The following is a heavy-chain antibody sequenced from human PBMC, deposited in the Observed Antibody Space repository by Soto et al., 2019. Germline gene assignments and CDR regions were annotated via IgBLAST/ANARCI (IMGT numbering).Heavy chain of an antibody. CDR2: INPTDSET. CDR3: ASPTMTSTSFYYAMDV. CDR1: GHRFTTYW. V-gene: IGHV5-10-1*01. Sequence: GESLKSSGNTSGHRFTTYWISWVRQMPWKGLEYMGKINPTDSETNYSPSFEGHVTFSVDRSTSTAYVRWNSLKASDTAMYYCASPTMTSTSFYYAMDVWAQGTTFPVS. D-gene: IGHD4-17*01. J-gene: IGHJ6*02.